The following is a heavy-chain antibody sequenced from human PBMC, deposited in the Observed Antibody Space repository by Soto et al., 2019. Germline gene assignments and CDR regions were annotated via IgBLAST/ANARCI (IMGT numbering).Heavy chain of an antibody. V-gene: IGHV1-18*04. D-gene: IGHD2-8*01. CDR1: GYSFISYG. CDR3: ARDDCTNGVCYIGY. Sequence: ASVKVSCKASGYSFISYGINWVRQAPGQGLEWMGWINAYNGYTNYAQKLQGRVTLTADTSTSTAYMELRSLRSDDTAVYFCARDDCTNGVCYIGYWGQGTLVTVSS. J-gene: IGHJ4*02. CDR2: INAYNGYT.